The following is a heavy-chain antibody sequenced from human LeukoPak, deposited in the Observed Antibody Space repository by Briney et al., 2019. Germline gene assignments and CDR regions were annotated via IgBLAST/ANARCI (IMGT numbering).Heavy chain of an antibody. D-gene: IGHD4-17*01. J-gene: IGHJ4*02. CDR1: GGSFSGYY. Sequence: SETLSLTCAVYGGSFSGYYWSWIRQSPGKGVEWIGEINHSGSTNYNPSLKSRVTISVDTSKNQFSLNLRSVTAAHAPVLYWATSVTYNGRFDYWGQRTLVTVSS. V-gene: IGHV4-34*01. CDR3: ATSVTYNGRFDY. CDR2: INHSGST.